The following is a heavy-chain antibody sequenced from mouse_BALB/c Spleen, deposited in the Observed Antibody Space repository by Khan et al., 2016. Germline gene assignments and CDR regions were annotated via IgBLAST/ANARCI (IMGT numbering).Heavy chain of an antibody. V-gene: IGHV3-2*02. CDR1: GYSITSDYA. CDR2: ISYSGYS. CDR3: AKGRRKAWFAY. Sequence: EVQLQESGPGLVKPSQSLSLTCTVTGYSITSDYAWNWIRQFPGNKLEWMGYISYSGYSSYNPSLKSRISITRDTSKNQFCLQWNSVTPEDTATYYGAKGRRKAWFAYWGQGTLVTVSA. J-gene: IGHJ3*01.